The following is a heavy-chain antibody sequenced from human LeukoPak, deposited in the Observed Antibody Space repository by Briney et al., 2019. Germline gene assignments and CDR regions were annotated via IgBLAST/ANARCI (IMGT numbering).Heavy chain of an antibody. Sequence: ASVKVSCKASGYTFTGHYMHWVRQAPGQGLEWMGWINPNSGGTNYAQKFQGRVTMTRDTSISTAYMELSRLRSDDTAVYYCARDPFRRGYSYATMGSALDYWGQGTLVTVSS. CDR2: INPNSGGT. V-gene: IGHV1-2*02. CDR3: ARDPFRRGYSYATMGSALDY. CDR1: GYTFTGHY. D-gene: IGHD5-18*01. J-gene: IGHJ4*02.